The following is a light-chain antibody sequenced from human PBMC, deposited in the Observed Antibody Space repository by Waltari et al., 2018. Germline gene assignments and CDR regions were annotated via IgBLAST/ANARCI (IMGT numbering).Light chain of an antibody. CDR1: QSVTRY. V-gene: IGKV3-11*01. CDR2: DTS. Sequence: EIVLTQSPGTLSLSPGERATLSCRASQSVTRYLAWYQQKPGLAPRLLIYDTSNRATGIPARFIGSGSGTDFSLTITSLESEDFAVYYCQQRADWPLTFGGGTMVEIK. J-gene: IGKJ4*01. CDR3: QQRADWPLT.